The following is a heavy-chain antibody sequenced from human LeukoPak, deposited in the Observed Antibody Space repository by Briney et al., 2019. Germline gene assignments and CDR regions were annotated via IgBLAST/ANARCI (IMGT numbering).Heavy chain of an antibody. CDR1: GFMFRSYG. V-gene: IGHV3-30*02. J-gene: IGHJ4*02. D-gene: IGHD1-1*01. CDR2: IRYDGGM. Sequence: PGGSLRLSCVASGFMFRSYGMHWARQAPGKGLEWVAFIRYDGGMYYANSVKGRLAISRDNSQNTLYLQMDSLRPEDTAVYYCAKDLGQRELDYWGQGTLVTVSP. CDR3: AKDLGQRELDY.